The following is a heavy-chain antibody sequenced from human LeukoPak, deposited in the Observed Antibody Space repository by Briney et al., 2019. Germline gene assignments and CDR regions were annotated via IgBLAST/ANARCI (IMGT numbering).Heavy chain of an antibody. CDR1: GGSISSGSYY. D-gene: IGHD2-8*01. CDR3: ASTNGYDAFDI. Sequence: PSETLSLTCTVSGGSISSGSYYWSWIRQPAGKGLEWIGRIYTSGSTNYNPSLKSRVTISVDTSKNQFSLKLSSVTAADTAVYYCASTNGYDAFDIWGQGTMVTVSS. J-gene: IGHJ3*02. CDR2: IYTSGST. V-gene: IGHV4-61*02.